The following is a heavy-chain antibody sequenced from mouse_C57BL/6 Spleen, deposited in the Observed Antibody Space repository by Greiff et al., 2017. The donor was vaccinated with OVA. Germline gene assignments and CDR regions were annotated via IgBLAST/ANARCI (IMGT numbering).Heavy chain of an antibody. V-gene: IGHV1-26*01. D-gene: IGHD3-3*01. Sequence: EVQLQQSGPELVKPGASVKISCKASGYTFTDYYMNWVKQSHGKSLEWIGDINPNNGGTSYNQKFKGKATLTVDKSSSTAYMELRSLTSEDSAVYYCARGGWEAMDYWGQGTSVTVSS. CDR3: ARGGWEAMDY. CDR2: INPNNGGT. J-gene: IGHJ4*01. CDR1: GYTFTDYY.